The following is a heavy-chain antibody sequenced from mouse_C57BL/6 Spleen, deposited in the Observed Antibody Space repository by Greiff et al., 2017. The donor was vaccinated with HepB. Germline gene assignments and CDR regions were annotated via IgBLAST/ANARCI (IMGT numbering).Heavy chain of an antibody. CDR2: INPGRGGT. V-gene: IGHV1-54*01. CDR3: AVEEAY. CDR1: GYAFTNYL. Sequence: VQLQQSGAELVRPGTSVKVSCKASGYAFTNYLIEWVKQRPGQGLEWIGVINPGRGGTNYNEKFKGKATLTADKSSSTAYMQLSSLTSEDSAVFFCAVEEAYWGQGTLVTVSA. J-gene: IGHJ3*01.